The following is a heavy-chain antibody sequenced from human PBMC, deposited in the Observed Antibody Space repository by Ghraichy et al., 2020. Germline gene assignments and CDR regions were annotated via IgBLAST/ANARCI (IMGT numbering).Heavy chain of an antibody. D-gene: IGHD3-16*01. CDR1: GFTFSSYT. CDR2: ISTRTTFI. Sequence: AGSLRLSCAASGFTFSSYTMNWARQAPGKALEWVSSISTRTTFIHYVDSVKGRFTLSRDDAKNSLYLQMDNLRVEDTAVYYCARDRNYGDFWGQGTLVTVSS. CDR3: ARDRNYGDF. V-gene: IGHV3-21*01. J-gene: IGHJ4*02.